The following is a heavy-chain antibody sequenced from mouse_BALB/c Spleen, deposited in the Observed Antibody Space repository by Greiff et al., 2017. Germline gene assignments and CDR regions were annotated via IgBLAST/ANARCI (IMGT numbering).Heavy chain of an antibody. J-gene: IGHJ1*01. CDR1: GFTFSDFY. CDR3: ARVHYRWYFDV. CDR2: SRNKANDYTT. D-gene: IGHD1-2*01. V-gene: IGHV7-1*02. Sequence: EVKVVESGGGLVQPGGSLRLSCATSGFTFSDFYMEWVRQPPGKRLEWIAASRNKANDYTTEYSVSVKGRFIVSRDTSQSILYLQMNALRAEDTAIYYCARVHYRWYFDVWGAGTTVTVSS.